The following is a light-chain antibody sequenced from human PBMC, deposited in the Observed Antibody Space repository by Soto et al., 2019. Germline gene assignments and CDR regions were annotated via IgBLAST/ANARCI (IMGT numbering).Light chain of an antibody. CDR3: QQYGSSPPMYT. V-gene: IGKV3-20*01. CDR2: GAS. J-gene: IGKJ2*01. CDR1: QSVSSSY. Sequence: EIVLTQSPATLSLSPGERATLSCRASQSVSSSYLAWYQQKPGQAPRLLIYGASIRATGIPDRFSGSGSGTDFTLTISRLEPEDFAVYYCQQYGSSPPMYTFGQGTKLEIK.